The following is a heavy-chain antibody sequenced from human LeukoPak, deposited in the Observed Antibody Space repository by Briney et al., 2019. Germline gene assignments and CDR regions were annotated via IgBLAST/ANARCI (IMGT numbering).Heavy chain of an antibody. Sequence: SETLSLTCAVYGGSFSGYYWSWIRQPPGKGLEWIGEINHSGSTNYNPSLKSRVTISVDTSKNRFSLKLSSVTAADTAVYYCARGDGGGYGGNFDYWGQGTLVTVSS. V-gene: IGHV4-34*01. CDR1: GGSFSGYY. CDR3: ARGDGGGYGGNFDY. CDR2: INHSGST. J-gene: IGHJ4*02. D-gene: IGHD4-23*01.